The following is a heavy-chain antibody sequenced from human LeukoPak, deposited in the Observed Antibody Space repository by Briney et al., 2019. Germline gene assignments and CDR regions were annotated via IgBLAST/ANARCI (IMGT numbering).Heavy chain of an antibody. V-gene: IGHV1-69*13. J-gene: IGHJ4*02. CDR3: ARHTYYYDSSGPGTFDY. D-gene: IGHD3-22*01. CDR2: IIPIFGTA. CDR1: GGTFSSCA. Sequence: GASVKVSCKASGGTFSSCAISWVRQAPGQGLEWMGGIIPIFGTANYAQKFQGRVTITADESTSTAYMELSSLRSEDTAVYYCARHTYYYDSSGPGTFDYWGQGTLVTVSS.